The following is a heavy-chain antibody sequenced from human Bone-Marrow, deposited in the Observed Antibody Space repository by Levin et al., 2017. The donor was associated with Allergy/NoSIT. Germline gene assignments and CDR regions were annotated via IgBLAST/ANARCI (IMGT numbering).Heavy chain of an antibody. CDR1: GFTFSSYG. CDR2: ISYDGSNE. CDR3: AKKTDDFSNYADGFEM. Sequence: GGSLRLSCAASGFTFSSYGMHWVRQAPGKGLEWVAVISYDGSNEYYADSVKGRFTISRDNSKNTLYVQMNSLRVEDTAVYYCAKKTDDFSNYADGFEMWGQGTMVTVSS. J-gene: IGHJ3*02. D-gene: IGHD4-11*01. V-gene: IGHV3-30*18.